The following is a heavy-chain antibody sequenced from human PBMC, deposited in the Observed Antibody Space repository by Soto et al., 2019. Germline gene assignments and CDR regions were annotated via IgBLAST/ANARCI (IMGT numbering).Heavy chain of an antibody. D-gene: IGHD5-18*01. CDR2: ISADGDTK. V-gene: IGHV3-30-3*01. Sequence: QLQLVASGGGVVQPGRSLRLSCAASGFTFSNNILHWVRQAPGKGLEWLAFISADGDTKYYADSVKGRFTISRDNSKNTLYLQLNSLRREDTSVYYCLGGIGYSYGYHAFDLWGQGTMVTVSS. CDR3: LGGIGYSYGYHAFDL. J-gene: IGHJ3*01. CDR1: GFTFSNNI.